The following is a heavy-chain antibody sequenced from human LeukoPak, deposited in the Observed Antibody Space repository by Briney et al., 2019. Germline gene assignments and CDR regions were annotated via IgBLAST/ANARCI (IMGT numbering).Heavy chain of an antibody. CDR3: VKGRRRGYAYGTLES. Sequence: PGGSLRLSCAASGFTFDYYTMYWVRQGPEKGLEWVSLISMDGVNTFYADSVKGRFTISRDNNKNSLYLQMNGLRTDDTGLHYCVKGRRRGYAYGTLESWGQGTLVTVSS. D-gene: IGHD5-18*01. CDR2: ISMDGVNT. J-gene: IGHJ4*02. V-gene: IGHV3-43*01. CDR1: GFTFDYYT.